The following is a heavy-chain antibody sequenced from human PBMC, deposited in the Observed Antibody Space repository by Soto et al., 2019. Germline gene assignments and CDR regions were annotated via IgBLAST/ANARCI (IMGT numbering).Heavy chain of an antibody. CDR2: IRSKAYCGTP. D-gene: IGHD2-2*01. CDR3: ARDAGYCSSTSCYGGDGYYYYYGMDV. V-gene: IGHV3-49*03. Sequence: PGGSLRLSCTASGFTFGDYAMTWFRQAPGKGLEWVGFIRSKAYCGTPEYAASVKGRFTFSRDDSNSIAYLHMNSLKTEDTAVYYCARDAGYCSSTSCYGGDGYYYYYGMDVWGQGTTVTVSS. J-gene: IGHJ6*02. CDR1: GFTFGDYA.